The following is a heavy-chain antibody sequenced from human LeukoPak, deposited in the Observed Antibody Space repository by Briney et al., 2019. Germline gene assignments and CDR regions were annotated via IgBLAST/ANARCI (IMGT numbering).Heavy chain of an antibody. D-gene: IGHD4-11*01. CDR2: IDWDDDK. J-gene: IGHJ4*02. V-gene: IGHV2-70*04. CDR3: ARTPYSTGPFEF. CDR1: GFSLSTHGMR. Sequence: SGPTLVNPTQTLTLTCTFSGFSLSTHGMRVSWIRQPPGKALEWLARIDWDDDKFYSTSLKTRLTISKDTSKNQVVLTMTNMDPVDTATYYCARTPYSTGPFEFWGQGTLLTVSS.